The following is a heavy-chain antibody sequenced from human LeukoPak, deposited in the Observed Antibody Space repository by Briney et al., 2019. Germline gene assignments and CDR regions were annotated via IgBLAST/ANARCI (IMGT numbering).Heavy chain of an antibody. CDR1: GFTFSSYG. CDR3: AKDPQYQLHQDSFDP. J-gene: IGHJ5*02. CDR2: ISGNGGST. V-gene: IGHV3-23*01. Sequence: PGGSLRLSCAASGFTFSSYGMHWVRQAPGKGLEWVSTISGNGGSTYYADSVKGRFTISRDNSKNTLYLQMNSLRAEDTAVYYCAKDPQYQLHQDSFDPWGQGTLVTVSS. D-gene: IGHD2-2*01.